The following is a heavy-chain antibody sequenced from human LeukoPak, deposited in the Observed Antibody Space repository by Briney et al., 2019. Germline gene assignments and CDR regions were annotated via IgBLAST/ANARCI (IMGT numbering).Heavy chain of an antibody. D-gene: IGHD2-8*01. J-gene: IGHJ5*02. CDR2: ISSNGGST. CDR3: ARDAKIGVPS. V-gene: IGHV3-64*01. CDR1: GFSFSSFS. Sequence: GGSLRLSCAASGFSFSSFSMNWVRQAPGKGLEYVSAISSNGGSTYYANSVKGRFTISRDNSKNTLYLQMGSLRAEDMAVYYCARDAKIGVPSWGQGTLVTVSS.